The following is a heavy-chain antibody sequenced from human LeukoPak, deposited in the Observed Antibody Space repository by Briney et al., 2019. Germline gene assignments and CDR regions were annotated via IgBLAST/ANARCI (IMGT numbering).Heavy chain of an antibody. J-gene: IGHJ4*02. V-gene: IGHV3-48*03. CDR1: GFTFSSYE. D-gene: IGHD2-21*02. CDR3: AREQTPRLYCGGDCYSIDY. CDR2: ISSSGSTI. Sequence: GGSLRLFCAASGFTFSSYEMNWVRQAPGKGLEWVSYISSSGSTIYYADSVKGRFTISRDNAKNSLYLQMNSLRAEDTAVYYCAREQTPRLYCGGDCYSIDYWGQGTLVTVSS.